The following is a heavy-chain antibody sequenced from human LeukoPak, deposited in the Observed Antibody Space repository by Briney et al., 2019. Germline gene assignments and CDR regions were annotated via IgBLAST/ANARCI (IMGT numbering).Heavy chain of an antibody. V-gene: IGHV3-30*03. CDR1: GFTFSSYG. J-gene: IGHJ6*02. CDR2: ISYDGIDK. Sequence: PGGSLRLSCAASGFTFSSYGMHWVRQAPGKGLEWVPDISYDGIDKHYADSVEGRCTISRDNWKNTLYLQSNSLRADDTAAYYCSGYYYYYSMDVWGQGTTVTVSS. CDR3: SGYYYYYSMDV.